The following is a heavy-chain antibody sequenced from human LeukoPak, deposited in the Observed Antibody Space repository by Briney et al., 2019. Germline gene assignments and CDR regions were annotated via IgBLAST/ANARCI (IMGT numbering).Heavy chain of an antibody. D-gene: IGHD1-26*01. V-gene: IGHV3-21*01. CDR2: ITSSSTYI. Sequence: GGSLRLSCAASGFTFSSYEMNWFRQAPGKGLEWVSSITSSSTYIYYADSVKGRFTISRDNAENSLYLQMNSLRDEDTAVYYCARDPYSGGYGPYYYYYMDVWGKGTTVTISS. CDR1: GFTFSSYE. CDR3: ARDPYSGGYGPYYYYYMDV. J-gene: IGHJ6*03.